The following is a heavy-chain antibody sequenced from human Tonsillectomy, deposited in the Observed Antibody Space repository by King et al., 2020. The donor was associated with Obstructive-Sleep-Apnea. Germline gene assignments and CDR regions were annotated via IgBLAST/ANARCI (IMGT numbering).Heavy chain of an antibody. CDR2: IYYSGST. Sequence: QLQESGPGLLKPSQTLSLTCSVSGGSISNGAYYWSWIRQHPGKGLEWIGYIYYSGSTYYNPSLKSRVTISVDTSKNQFSLKLSSVTAADTAVYYCARVPEMATAPGRFDYWGQGTLVTVSS. CDR1: GGSISNGAYY. J-gene: IGHJ4*02. V-gene: IGHV4-31*03. CDR3: ARVPEMATAPGRFDY. D-gene: IGHD5-24*01.